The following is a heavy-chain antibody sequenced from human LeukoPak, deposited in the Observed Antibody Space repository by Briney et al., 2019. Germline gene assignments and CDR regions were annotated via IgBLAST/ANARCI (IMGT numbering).Heavy chain of an antibody. V-gene: IGHV4-39*01. CDR1: SSYA. Sequence: SSYAMTWVRQPPGKGLEWIGNIYYGGATYYNPSLKSRVTISIDTSKNQFSLRLSSVTAADTALYYCARLDYNFGTNWGQGALVTVSP. CDR3: ARLDYNFGTN. CDR2: IYYGGAT. D-gene: IGHD1-1*01. J-gene: IGHJ4*02.